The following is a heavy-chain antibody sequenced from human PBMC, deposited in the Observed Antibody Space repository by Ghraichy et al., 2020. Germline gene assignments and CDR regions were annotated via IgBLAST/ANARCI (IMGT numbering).Heavy chain of an antibody. Sequence: GGSLRLSCAASGFTFSTDWMHWVRQAPGKGLVWVSRINSDGSGTEYADSVKGRFTISTDNAENTLYLQMNNLRVDDTAVYYCARPQRGGCSSTDCFSWFDPWGQGTLVTVSS. V-gene: IGHV3-74*03. CDR1: GFTFSTDW. CDR2: INSDGSGT. J-gene: IGHJ5*02. D-gene: IGHD2-2*01. CDR3: ARPQRGGCSSTDCFSWFDP.